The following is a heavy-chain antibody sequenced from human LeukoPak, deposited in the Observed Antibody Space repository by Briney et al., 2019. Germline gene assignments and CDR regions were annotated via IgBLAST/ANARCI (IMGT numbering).Heavy chain of an antibody. Sequence: PSETLSLTCTVSGGSISSYYWSWIRQPPGKGLEWIGYIYYSGSTNYNPSLKSRVTISVDTSKNQFSLKLSSVTAADTAVYYCARAEIAAAGTVDYWGQGTLVTVSS. CDR3: ARAEIAAAGTVDY. V-gene: IGHV4-59*01. D-gene: IGHD6-13*01. J-gene: IGHJ4*02. CDR2: IYYSGST. CDR1: GGSISSYY.